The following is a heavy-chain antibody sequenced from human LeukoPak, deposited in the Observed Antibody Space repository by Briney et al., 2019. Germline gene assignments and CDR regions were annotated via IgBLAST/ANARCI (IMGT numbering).Heavy chain of an antibody. V-gene: IGHV1-8*01. J-gene: IGHJ1*01. CDR3: ARGNCSGHACYTADFLQH. D-gene: IGHD2-15*01. CDR2: MKANSGDT. CDR1: GYTFGNYE. Sequence: GASVKVSCKASGYTFGNYEINWVRQAPGQGLEWMGWMKANSGDTGYTEKFRGRVTMTRDTSVSTAYMELNSLIFEDTAVYYCARGNCSGHACYTADFLQHWGQGTLITVSS.